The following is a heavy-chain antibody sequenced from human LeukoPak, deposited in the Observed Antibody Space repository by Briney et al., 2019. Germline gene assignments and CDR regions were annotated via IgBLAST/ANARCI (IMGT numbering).Heavy chain of an antibody. V-gene: IGHV4-61*02. Sequence: SQTLSLTCTVSGGSISSGSDYWSWIRQPAGKGLEWIGRIYTSGSTNYNPSLKSRVTISVDTSKNQFSLKLSSVTAADTAVYYCARDLVGAMEGYWGQGTLVTVSS. J-gene: IGHJ4*02. CDR3: ARDLVGAMEGY. CDR1: GGSISSGSDY. CDR2: IYTSGST. D-gene: IGHD1-26*01.